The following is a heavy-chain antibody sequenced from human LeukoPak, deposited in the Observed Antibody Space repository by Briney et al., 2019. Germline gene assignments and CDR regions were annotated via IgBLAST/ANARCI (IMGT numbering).Heavy chain of an antibody. V-gene: IGHV4-39*07. Sequence: SETLSLTCTVSGGSISSSSYYWGWIRQPPGKGLEWIGSIYYSGSTYYNPSLKSRVTISVDTSKNQFSLKLSSVTAADTAVYYCARILTGYYNWFDPWGQGTLVTVSS. CDR2: IYYSGST. D-gene: IGHD3-9*01. J-gene: IGHJ5*02. CDR3: ARILTGYYNWFDP. CDR1: GGSISSSSYY.